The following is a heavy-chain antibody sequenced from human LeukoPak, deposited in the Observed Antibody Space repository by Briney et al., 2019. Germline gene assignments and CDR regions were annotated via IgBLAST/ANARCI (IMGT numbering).Heavy chain of an antibody. CDR2: INHSGST. CDR1: GGSFSGYY. V-gene: IGHV4-34*01. D-gene: IGHD2-2*01. CDR3: ARGPFIVVVPAARAGYYYYGMDV. J-gene: IGHJ6*02. Sequence: SETLSLTCAVYGGSFSGYYWSWIRQPPGKGLEWTGEINHSGSTNYNPSLKSRVTISVDTSKNQFSLKLSSVTAADTAVYYCARGPFIVVVPAARAGYYYYGMDVWGQGTTVTVSS.